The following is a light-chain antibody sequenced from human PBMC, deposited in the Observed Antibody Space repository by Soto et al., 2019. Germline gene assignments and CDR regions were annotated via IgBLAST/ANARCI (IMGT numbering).Light chain of an antibody. CDR3: QQANTFPLT. V-gene: IGKV1-12*01. CDR1: QGVTRW. Sequence: DIQITQSPSSVSASIGDRVTMTCRASQGVTRWLAWYQQKPGRAPKLLIYTASSLQTGVPSRFSASGFGTDFTLTISSLQPEDFATYYCQQANTFPLTFGGGTKVDIK. J-gene: IGKJ4*01. CDR2: TAS.